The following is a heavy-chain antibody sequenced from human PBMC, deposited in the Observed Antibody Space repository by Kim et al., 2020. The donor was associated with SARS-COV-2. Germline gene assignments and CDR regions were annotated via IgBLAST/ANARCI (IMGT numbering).Heavy chain of an antibody. CDR2: ISGNAGAS. V-gene: IGHV3-23*01. D-gene: IGHD6-13*01. Sequence: LSLTCAASGFTFTDYGMTWVRQAPGKGLEWVASISGNAGASFYAASVKGRFSISRDNSKNTVYLQGNSLRADDTALYYCTKERGINSLGIAFNGMDVWGLGTTVTVSS. J-gene: IGHJ6*02. CDR3: TKERGINSLGIAFNGMDV. CDR1: GFTFTDYG.